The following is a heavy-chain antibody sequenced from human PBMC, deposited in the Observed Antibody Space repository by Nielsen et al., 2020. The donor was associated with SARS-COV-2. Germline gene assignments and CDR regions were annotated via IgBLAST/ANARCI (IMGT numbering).Heavy chain of an antibody. J-gene: IGHJ4*02. CDR1: GFTFSSYD. Sequence: GGSLRLSCAASGFTFSSYDMHWVRQATGKGLEWVSAIGTAGDTYYADSVKGRFTISRDNSKNTLYLQMNSLRAEDTAVYYCAKDGGSMVAATNFDYWGQGTLVTVSS. CDR3: AKDGGSMVAATNFDY. CDR2: IGTAGDT. D-gene: IGHD2-15*01. V-gene: IGHV3-13*01.